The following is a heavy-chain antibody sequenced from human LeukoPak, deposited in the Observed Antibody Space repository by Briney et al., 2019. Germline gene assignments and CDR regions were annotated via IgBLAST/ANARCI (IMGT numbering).Heavy chain of an antibody. CDR3: ARPDPYYYYMDV. CDR2: IIPILGIA. CDR1: GGTFSSYT. Sequence: SVKVSCKASGGTFSSYTISWVRQAPGQGLEWMGRIIPILGIANYAQKFQGRVTITADKSTSTAYMELSSLRSEATSVYYCARPDPYYYYMDVWGKGTTVTVSS. J-gene: IGHJ6*03. V-gene: IGHV1-69*02.